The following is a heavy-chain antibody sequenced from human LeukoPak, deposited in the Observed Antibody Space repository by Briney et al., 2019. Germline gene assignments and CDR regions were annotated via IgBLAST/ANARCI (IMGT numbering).Heavy chain of an antibody. CDR2: FSPSGGGT. J-gene: IGHJ4*02. CDR3: ARALRIYYYFDY. V-gene: IGHV3-23*01. Sequence: QAGGSLRLSCAASGFTFSTFAMIWVRQAPGKGPEWVSAFSPSGGGTYYADSVKGRFTISRDNSKNTLYLQMNSLRAEDTAVYYCARALRIYYYFDYWGQGTLVTVSS. D-gene: IGHD1-26*01. CDR1: GFTFSTFA.